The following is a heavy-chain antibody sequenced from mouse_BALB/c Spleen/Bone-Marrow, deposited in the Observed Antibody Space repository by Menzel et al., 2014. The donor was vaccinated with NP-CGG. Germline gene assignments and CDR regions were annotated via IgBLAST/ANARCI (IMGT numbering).Heavy chain of an antibody. CDR1: GFSLTSYG. D-gene: IGHD1-1*01. Sequence: QVQLQQSGPVLVQPSQSLSITCTVSGFSLTSYGVHWVRQSPGKGLEWLGVIWSGGSTDYNAAFISRLSVSKDNSKSQVCFKMNSLQANNTAIYYCARIRYGRAFDYWGQGTTLTVSS. CDR3: ARIRYGRAFDY. CDR2: IWSGGST. J-gene: IGHJ2*01. V-gene: IGHV2-2*02.